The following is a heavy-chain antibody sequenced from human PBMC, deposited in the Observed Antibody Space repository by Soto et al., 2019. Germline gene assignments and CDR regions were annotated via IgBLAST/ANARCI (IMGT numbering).Heavy chain of an antibody. D-gene: IGHD2-21*01. CDR3: ARLLLRPGKFDY. Sequence: QVQLVESGGGLVNPGGSLRLPCAASGFSFSDYYMTWIRPAPGKGLEWISDISSSGDPTYYADSVRGRFTISRDNAKNSLYLQLNSLRGEDTAIYYCARLLLRPGKFDYWGQGTLVTVSS. CDR1: GFSFSDYY. CDR2: ISSSGDPT. J-gene: IGHJ4*02. V-gene: IGHV3-11*01.